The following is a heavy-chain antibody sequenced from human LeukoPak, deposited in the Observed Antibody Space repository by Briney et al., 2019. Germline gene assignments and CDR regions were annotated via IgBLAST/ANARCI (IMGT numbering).Heavy chain of an antibody. CDR2: ISSSSSYI. CDR1: GFTFSSYS. Sequence: GGSLRLSCAASGFTFSSYSMNWVRQAPGKGLEWVSSISSSSSYIYYADSVKGRFTISRNNAKNSLYLQMNSLRAEDTAVYYCARDGSNSNWFDPWGQGTLVTVSS. J-gene: IGHJ5*02. CDR3: ARDGSNSNWFDP. D-gene: IGHD4-11*01. V-gene: IGHV3-21*01.